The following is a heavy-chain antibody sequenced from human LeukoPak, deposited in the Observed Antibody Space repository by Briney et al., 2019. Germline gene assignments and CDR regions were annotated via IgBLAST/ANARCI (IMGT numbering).Heavy chain of an antibody. D-gene: IGHD3-16*01. CDR3: ARLTVGSVATSNDY. CDR2: ISAYNGNT. J-gene: IGHJ4*02. Sequence: ASVKVSCKASGYTFTGYYMHWVRQAPGQGLEWMGWISAYNGNTNYAQKLQGRVTMTTDTSTSTAYMELRSLRSDDTAVYYCARLTVGSVATSNDYWGQGTLVTVSS. CDR1: GYTFTGYY. V-gene: IGHV1-18*04.